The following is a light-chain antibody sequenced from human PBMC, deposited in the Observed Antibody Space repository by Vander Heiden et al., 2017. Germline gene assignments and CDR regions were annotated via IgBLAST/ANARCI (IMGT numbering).Light chain of an antibody. J-gene: IGKJ2*01. CDR2: AAS. CDR1: QGINNC. Sequence: DIQMTQSPSSVFASVGDRVSITCRASQGINNCLVWYQQKPGKAPKLLIYAASNLYSGVPPRFSGSGSGTDFTLTISSLQPEDFATYYCEQTNSFPHTFGQGTKVEIK. V-gene: IGKV1-12*01. CDR3: EQTNSFPHT.